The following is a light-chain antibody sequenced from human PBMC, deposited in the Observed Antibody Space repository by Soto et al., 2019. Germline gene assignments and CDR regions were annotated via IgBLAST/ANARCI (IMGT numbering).Light chain of an antibody. CDR3: SSYADFNNVL. J-gene: IGLJ3*02. Sequence: QSVLTQPPSSSGSPGQSVTISCTGTSSDVGNSNFISWYQHYPGKAPKLMIYEVTKRPSGVPDRFSGSKSGNIVSLTVSGLQGEDEDNYYCSSYADFNNVLFGGGTQLTVL. V-gene: IGLV2-8*01. CDR1: SSDVGNSNF. CDR2: EVT.